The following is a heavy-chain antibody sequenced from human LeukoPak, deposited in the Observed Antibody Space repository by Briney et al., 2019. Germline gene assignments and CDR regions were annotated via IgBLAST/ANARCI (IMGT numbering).Heavy chain of an antibody. V-gene: IGHV3-30-3*01. CDR3: ARLGYFDRGVAEKGTGRGAF. CDR1: GFTFSYYA. J-gene: IGHJ4*02. D-gene: IGHD3-9*01. Sequence: PGGSLRLSCAASGFTFSYYAMNWVRQAAGKGLEWVAVISYDGSKKYNADSVEGRFTISRDNSKNTLDLQMNSLRVEDTAVYYCARLGYFDRGVAEKGTGRGAFWGQGTLVTVSS. CDR2: ISYDGSKK.